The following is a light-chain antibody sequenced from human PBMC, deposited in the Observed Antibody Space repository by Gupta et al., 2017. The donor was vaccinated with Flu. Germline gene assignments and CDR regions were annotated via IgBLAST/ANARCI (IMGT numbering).Light chain of an antibody. J-gene: IGKJ4*01. CDR2: KAS. CDR3: QQYESYPRT. V-gene: IGKV1-5*03. CDR1: RSVGNW. Sequence: IQMTQSPSPPSASVGDTVTITCRARRSVGNWLAWYQFRPGTAPRLLIYKASNSESGDPSKFSGSGSGTDFTLTIISLQPDDFATYYCQQYESYPRTFGGGTKVEIK.